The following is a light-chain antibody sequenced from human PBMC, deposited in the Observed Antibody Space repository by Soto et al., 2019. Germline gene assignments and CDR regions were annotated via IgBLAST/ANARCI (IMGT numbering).Light chain of an antibody. CDR1: QFVSRR. V-gene: IGKV3-15*01. CDR2: DTS. CDR3: HEYIHWPPGM. J-gene: IGKJ1*01. Sequence: EIVVTQSPATLSASPGESVTLSCRASQFVSRRLAWYQQRLGQVPRLLIYDTSTRAPGISARFSGSGSGTEFTLTISSLQSEDFAVYYCHEYIHWPPGMFGPGTTVDIK.